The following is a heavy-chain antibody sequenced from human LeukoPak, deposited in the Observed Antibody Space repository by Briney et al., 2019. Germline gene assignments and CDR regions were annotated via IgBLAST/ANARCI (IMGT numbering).Heavy chain of an antibody. J-gene: IGHJ4*02. V-gene: IGHV3-7*01. D-gene: IGHD4-17*01. CDR1: GFTFSSYW. CDR2: IKQDGSEK. CDR3: ARDWLSMTTVTTGDYY. Sequence: PGGSLRLSCAASGFTFSSYWMSWVRQAPGKGLEWVANIKQDGSEKYYVDSVKGRFTISRDNAKNSLYLQMNSLRAEDTAVYYCARDWLSMTTVTTGDYYWGQGTLVTVSS.